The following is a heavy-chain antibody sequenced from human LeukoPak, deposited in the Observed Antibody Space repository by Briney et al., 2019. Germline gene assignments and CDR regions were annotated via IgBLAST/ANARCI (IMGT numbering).Heavy chain of an antibody. CDR2: MNPSSGDT. J-gene: IGHJ6*03. CDR1: GGTFSSYA. CDR3: ARGADTNYYYYYMDV. V-gene: IGHV1-8*02. Sequence: ASVKVSCKASGGTFSSYAISWVRQAPGQGLEWMGWMNPSSGDTGYAQWFQGRITMTRDTSISTAYMELSSLRSEDTAVYYCARGADTNYYYYYMDVWGKGTTVTVSS.